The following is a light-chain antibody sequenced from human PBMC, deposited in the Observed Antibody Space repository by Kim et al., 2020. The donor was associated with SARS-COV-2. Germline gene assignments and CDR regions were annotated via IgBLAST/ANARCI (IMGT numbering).Light chain of an antibody. J-gene: IGLJ2*01. CDR2: DVS. Sequence: GQSVTISCTGTSGDVGGYNYVSWYQQHPGKAPKLMICDVSKRPSGVSNRFSGSKSGNTASLTISGLQAEDEGDYYCSSYTSSSTLVFGGGTQLTVL. CDR3: SSYTSSSTLV. V-gene: IGLV2-14*04. CDR1: SGDVGGYNY.